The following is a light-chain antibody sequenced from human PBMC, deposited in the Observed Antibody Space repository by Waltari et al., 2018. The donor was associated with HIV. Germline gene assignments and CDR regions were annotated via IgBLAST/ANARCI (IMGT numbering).Light chain of an antibody. Sequence: ILLTQSPVSLSVTPGQPASISCTSSQSLLHSDGKTYLYWYLKRPGQPPQLLMYEVSNRFSGVSERFRGSGSGTNFTLRITRVEAGDVGTYYCMQSLQVLGTFGQGTKLEI. CDR1: QSLLHSDGKTY. J-gene: IGKJ2*01. CDR3: MQSLQVLGT. CDR2: EVS. V-gene: IGKV2D-29*01.